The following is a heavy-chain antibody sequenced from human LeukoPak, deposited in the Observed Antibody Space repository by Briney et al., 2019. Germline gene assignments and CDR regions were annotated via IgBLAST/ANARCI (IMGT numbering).Heavy chain of an antibody. Sequence: GGSLRLSCAASGFTFSSHAMHWVRQAPGKGLEWVAVISYDGGNNYYADSVKGRFTISRDNSKNTLYLQMNSLRAEGTAVYYCARDSNYYGSGSYMDYWGQGTLVTVSS. V-gene: IGHV3-30*04. CDR1: GFTFSSHA. D-gene: IGHD3-10*01. CDR3: ARDSNYYGSGSYMDY. CDR2: ISYDGGNN. J-gene: IGHJ4*02.